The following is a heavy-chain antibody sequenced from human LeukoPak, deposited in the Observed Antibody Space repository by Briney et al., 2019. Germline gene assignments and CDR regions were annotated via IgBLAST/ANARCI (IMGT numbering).Heavy chain of an antibody. V-gene: IGHV3-30*03. CDR3: AHLSELDY. Sequence: PGGSLRLSCAAPGFTFSSYGMHWVRQAPGKGLEWVAVISYDGSNKYYADSVKGRFTISRDNSKNTLYLQMNSLRAEDTAVYYCAHLSELDYWGQGTLVTVSS. CDR2: ISYDGSNK. CDR1: GFTFSSYG. J-gene: IGHJ4*02.